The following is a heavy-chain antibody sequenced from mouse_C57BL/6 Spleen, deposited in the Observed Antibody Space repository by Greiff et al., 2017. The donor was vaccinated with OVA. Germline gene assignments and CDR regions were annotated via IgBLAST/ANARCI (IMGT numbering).Heavy chain of an antibody. V-gene: IGHV14-4*01. J-gene: IGHJ3*01. CDR2: IDPENGDT. D-gene: IGHD2-2*01. CDR1: GFNIKDDY. Sequence: VQLQQSGAELVRPGASVKLSCTASGFNIKDDYMHWVKQRPEQGLEWIGWIDPENGDTEYASKFQGKATITADTSSNTAYLQLSSLTSEDTAVYYCTTFYGYLFAYWGQVTLVTVSA. CDR3: TTFYGYLFAY.